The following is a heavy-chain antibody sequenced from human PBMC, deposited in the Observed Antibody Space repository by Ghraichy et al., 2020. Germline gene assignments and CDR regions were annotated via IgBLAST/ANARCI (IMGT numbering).Heavy chain of an antibody. D-gene: IGHD1-7*01. V-gene: IGHV3-73*01. Sequence: GGSLRLSCVASGFSFDTSALHWIRQTSGRGLEWIGRIRGEARDSVTEYRDSVKGRFTISRDNSKKTTYLQMNSLRIEDTAVYYCTGPELDSWGQGSLVTVSS. CDR2: IRGEARDSVT. J-gene: IGHJ4*02. CDR3: TGPELDS. CDR1: GFSFDTSA.